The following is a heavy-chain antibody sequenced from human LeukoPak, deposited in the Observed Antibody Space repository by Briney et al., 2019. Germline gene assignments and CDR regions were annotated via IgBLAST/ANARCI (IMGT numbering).Heavy chain of an antibody. CDR2: ISPDGSST. D-gene: IGHD3-3*01. J-gene: IGHJ6*03. V-gene: IGHV3-74*01. CDR1: GFTFSTSW. Sequence: GGSLRLPCTASGFTFSTSWMHWVRQSPGEGLMWVSRISPDGSSTTYTDSVKGRFTISRDNAKNTLYLQMTSLRADDTAVYYCARGLSGDFWSGPSSYFYMDVWGKGTTVTVSS. CDR3: ARGLSGDFWSGPSSYFYMDV.